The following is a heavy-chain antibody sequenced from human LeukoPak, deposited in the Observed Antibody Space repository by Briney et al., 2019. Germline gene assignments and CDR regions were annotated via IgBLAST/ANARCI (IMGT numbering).Heavy chain of an antibody. Sequence: SETLSLTCAVYGGSFSGYYWSWIRQPAGKGLEWIGRIYISGNTNYNPSLKSRVTMSLDTSKKQFSLKLRSVTAADTAVHYCASQQTAFGHYYDTIYYFDYWGQGTLVTVSS. V-gene: IGHV4-59*10. D-gene: IGHD3-22*01. J-gene: IGHJ4*02. CDR3: ASQQTAFGHYYDTIYYFDY. CDR1: GGSFSGYY. CDR2: IYISGNT.